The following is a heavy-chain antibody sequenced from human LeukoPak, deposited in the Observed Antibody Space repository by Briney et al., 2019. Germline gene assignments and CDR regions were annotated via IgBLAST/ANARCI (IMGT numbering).Heavy chain of an antibody. CDR1: GFTFSSYA. Sequence: GGSLRLSCAASGFTFSSYAMHWVRQAPGKGLEWVAVISYDGSNKYYADSVKGRFTISRDISKNTLYLQMNSLRAEDTAVYYCAREVTMIVVGDAFDIWGQGTMVTVSS. J-gene: IGHJ3*02. D-gene: IGHD3-22*01. CDR2: ISYDGSNK. V-gene: IGHV3-30-3*01. CDR3: AREVTMIVVGDAFDI.